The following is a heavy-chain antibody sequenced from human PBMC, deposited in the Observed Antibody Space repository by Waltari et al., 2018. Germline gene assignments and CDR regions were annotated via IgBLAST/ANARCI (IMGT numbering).Heavy chain of an antibody. V-gene: IGHV3-23*01. CDR1: GFTFTTYA. J-gene: IGHJ4*02. CDR3: AKLRNYGTTWAGAFDC. CDR2: FNGGDGGA. D-gene: IGHD3-10*01. Sequence: EEQLLQSGGGLVQPGGSLRLSCAASGFTFTTYAMSWVRQAPGRGLEWVSAFNGGDGGAYDADAVKGRFTISSDNSRNTLYLQMNSLRAEDTAVYYCAKLRNYGTTWAGAFDCWGQGTLVTVSS.